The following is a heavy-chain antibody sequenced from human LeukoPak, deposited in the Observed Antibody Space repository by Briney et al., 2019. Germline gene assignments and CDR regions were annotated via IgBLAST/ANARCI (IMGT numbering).Heavy chain of an antibody. Sequence: ASVKVSCKASGYTFTSYYMHWVRQAPGQGLEWMGIINPSGGSTSYAQKFQGRVTMTRDTSTSTVYMELSSLRSEDTVVYYCARTWFGELLPDYYYYGMDVWGQGTTVTVSS. D-gene: IGHD3-10*01. V-gene: IGHV1-46*01. CDR2: INPSGGST. CDR1: GYTFTSYY. J-gene: IGHJ6*02. CDR3: ARTWFGELLPDYYYYGMDV.